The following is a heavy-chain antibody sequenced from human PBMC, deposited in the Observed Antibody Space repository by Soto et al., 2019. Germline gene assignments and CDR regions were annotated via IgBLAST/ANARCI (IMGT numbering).Heavy chain of an antibody. Sequence: PSETLSRTCAVSGGSISRYYWSWIRQPAGKGLEWIGRIYTSGSTNYNPSLKSRVTMSVDTSKNQFSLKLSSVTAADTAVYYCARDTEGVAARRNYYYGMDVWGQGTSVT. CDR1: GGSISRYY. D-gene: IGHD6-6*01. CDR2: IYTSGST. V-gene: IGHV4-4*07. CDR3: ARDTEGVAARRNYYYGMDV. J-gene: IGHJ6*02.